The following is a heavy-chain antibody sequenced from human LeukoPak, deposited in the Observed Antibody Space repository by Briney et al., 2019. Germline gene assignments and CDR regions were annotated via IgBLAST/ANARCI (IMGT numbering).Heavy chain of an antibody. CDR2: ISGSGGST. D-gene: IGHD3-10*01. J-gene: IGHJ4*02. Sequence: PGGSLRLSCAASGFTFSSYAMSWVRQAPGKGLEWVSAISGSGGSTYYADSVKGRFTISRDNSKNTLHLQMNSLRAEDTAVYYCAKVYGSGSYQDYWGQGTLVTVSS. CDR1: GFTFSSYA. V-gene: IGHV3-23*01. CDR3: AKVYGSGSYQDY.